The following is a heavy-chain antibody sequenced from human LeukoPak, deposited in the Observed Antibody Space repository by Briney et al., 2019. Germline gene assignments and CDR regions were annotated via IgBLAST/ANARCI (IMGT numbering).Heavy chain of an antibody. V-gene: IGHV3-48*04. J-gene: IGHJ4*02. Sequence: GGSLRLSCAASGFNFNSYSMDWVRQAPGKGLEWVSYISSSGSTIYYADSVKGRFTISRDNAKNSLYLQMNSLRAEDTAVYFCARRRYNWNAIDYWGQGTLVTVSS. CDR2: ISSSGSTI. CDR3: ARRRYNWNAIDY. CDR1: GFNFNSYS. D-gene: IGHD1-20*01.